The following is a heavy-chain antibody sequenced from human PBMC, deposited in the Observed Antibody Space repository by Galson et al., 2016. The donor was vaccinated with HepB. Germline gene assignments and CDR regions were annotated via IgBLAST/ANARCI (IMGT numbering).Heavy chain of an antibody. D-gene: IGHD1-1*01. Sequence: SVKVSCKASGYSFTGYYLHWVRQAPGQGLEWMGWINSNNGVTKYAPKFQVRVTMTRDTSSTTVYMELISLSSDDTAEYFCVRYHWGMGPGTYDIWGQGTMVAVSS. CDR2: INSNNGVT. J-gene: IGHJ3*02. CDR3: VRYHWGMGPGTYDI. V-gene: IGHV1-2*02. CDR1: GYSFTGYY.